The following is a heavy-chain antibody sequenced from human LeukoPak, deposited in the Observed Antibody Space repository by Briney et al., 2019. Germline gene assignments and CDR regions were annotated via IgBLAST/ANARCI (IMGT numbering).Heavy chain of an antibody. V-gene: IGHV4-59*01. Sequence: SETLSLTCSVSGVAISTYYWIWIRQPPAKGLEWMGFFSYSGSTKYNPSLKSRVTMSVDTSKNQFSLKLNSVTAADTAVYYCARMYSGTSYYFDYWGQGTLVTVSS. D-gene: IGHD1-26*01. J-gene: IGHJ4*02. CDR2: FSYSGST. CDR1: GVAISTYY. CDR3: ARMYSGTSYYFDY.